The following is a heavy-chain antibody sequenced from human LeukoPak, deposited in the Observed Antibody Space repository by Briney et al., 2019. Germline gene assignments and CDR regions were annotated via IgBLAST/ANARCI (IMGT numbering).Heavy chain of an antibody. J-gene: IGHJ4*02. CDR2: IYYSGST. CDR1: GGSISSSSYY. D-gene: IGHD3-22*01. Sequence: SETLSLTCTVSGGSISSSSYYWGWIRQPPGKGLEWIGSIYYSGSTYYNPSLKSRVTISVDTSKNQFSLKLSSVTAADTAVYYCARTYDSSGYYGRWGQGTLVTVSS. CDR3: ARTYDSSGYYGR. V-gene: IGHV4-39*07.